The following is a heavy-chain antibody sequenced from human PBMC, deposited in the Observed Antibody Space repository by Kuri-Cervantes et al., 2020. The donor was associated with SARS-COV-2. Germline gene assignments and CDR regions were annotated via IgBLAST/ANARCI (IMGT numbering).Heavy chain of an antibody. V-gene: IGHV3-23*01. CDR2: ISGSGGST. CDR3: AREVETGGGAFDI. Sequence: LSLTCAAFGFTFSSYAMSWVRQAPGKGLEWVSAISGSGGSTYYADSVKGRFTISRDNSKNTLYLQMNSLRAEDTAVYYCAREVETGGGAFDIWGQGTMVTVSS. J-gene: IGHJ3*02. D-gene: IGHD3-16*01. CDR1: GFTFSSYA.